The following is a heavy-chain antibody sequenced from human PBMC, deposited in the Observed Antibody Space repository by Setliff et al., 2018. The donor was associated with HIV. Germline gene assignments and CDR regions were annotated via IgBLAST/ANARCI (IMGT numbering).Heavy chain of an antibody. J-gene: IGHJ5*02. CDR3: TRHRVVPAALNWSDP. CDR1: GYSLTELS. V-gene: IGHV1-24*01. Sequence: ASVKVSCKVSGYSLTELSMHWVRQAPGKGLEWMGGFDPDDGEANYAQKFQGRVTITADESASTAYMELSSLRSEDTAVYYCTRHRVVPAALNWSDPWGQGTLVTVSS. CDR2: FDPDDGEA. D-gene: IGHD2-2*01.